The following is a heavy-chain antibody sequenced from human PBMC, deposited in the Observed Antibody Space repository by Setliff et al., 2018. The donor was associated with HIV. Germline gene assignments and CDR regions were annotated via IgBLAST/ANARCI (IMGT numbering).Heavy chain of an antibody. D-gene: IGHD2-2*01. CDR3: ARVGYCSSTSCYDY. J-gene: IGHJ4*02. Sequence: PGGSLRLSCAASGFTFSNYMSWVRQAPGKGLEWVSVIYGGGTTHYADSVKGRFTVSRDNAKNSLYLQMNSLRAEDTAVYYCARVGYCSSTSCYDYWGQGTLVTVSS. CDR1: GFTFSNY. CDR2: IYGGGTT. V-gene: IGHV3-66*01.